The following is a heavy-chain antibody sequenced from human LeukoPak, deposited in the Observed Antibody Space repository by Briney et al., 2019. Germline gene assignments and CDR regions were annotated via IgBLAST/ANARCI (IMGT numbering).Heavy chain of an antibody. V-gene: IGHV3-7*03. D-gene: IGHD1-26*01. CDR1: GFTLSSYW. CDR2: IKQDGSEK. CDR3: ARGRWELGFDY. J-gene: IGHJ4*02. Sequence: GGSLRLSCAASGFTLSSYWMSWVRQAPGKGLEWVANIKQDGSEKYYVDSVKGRFTISRDNAKNSLYLQMNSLRVEDTAVYYCARGRWELGFDYWGQGTLVTVSS.